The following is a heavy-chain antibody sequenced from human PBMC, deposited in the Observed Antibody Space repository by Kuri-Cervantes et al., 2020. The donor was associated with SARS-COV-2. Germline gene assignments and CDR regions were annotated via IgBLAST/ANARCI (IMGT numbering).Heavy chain of an antibody. D-gene: IGHD6-19*01. V-gene: IGHV4-39*01. CDR1: GGSISSSSYY. CDR2: MYYGGST. CDR3: ARHYGSGWYHAFDI. J-gene: IGHJ3*02. Sequence: SETLSLTCTVSGGSISSSSYYWGWIRQPPGKGLEWIDSMYYGGSTYYNPSLKGRVTISIDTAKNQLSLKLSSVTAADTAVYFCARHYGSGWYHAFDIWGQGTMVTVSS.